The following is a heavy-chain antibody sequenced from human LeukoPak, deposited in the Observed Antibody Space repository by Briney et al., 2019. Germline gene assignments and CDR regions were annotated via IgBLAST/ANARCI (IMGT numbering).Heavy chain of an antibody. D-gene: IGHD6-19*01. V-gene: IGHV4-61*01. CDR2: IYYSGST. CDR3: ARERRLVQDY. Sequence: SETLSLTCTVSGGSISSSSYYWGWIRQPPGKGLEWIGYIYYSGSTNYNPSLKSRVTISVDTSKNQFSLKLSSVTAADTAVYYYARERRLVQDYWGQGTLVTVSS. J-gene: IGHJ4*02. CDR1: GGSISSSSYY.